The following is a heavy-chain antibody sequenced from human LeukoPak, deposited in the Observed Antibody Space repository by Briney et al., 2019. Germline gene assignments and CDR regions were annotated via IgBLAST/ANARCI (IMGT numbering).Heavy chain of an antibody. Sequence: GASVKVSCKASGYTFTSYGISWVRQAPGQGLEWMGWISAYNGNTNYAQKLQGRVTMTTDTSTSTAYMELSSLRSEDTAVYYCARESLGDFWSGYYKWGQGTLVTVSS. J-gene: IGHJ4*02. CDR2: ISAYNGNT. CDR3: ARESLGDFWSGYYK. V-gene: IGHV1-18*01. CDR1: GYTFTSYG. D-gene: IGHD3-3*01.